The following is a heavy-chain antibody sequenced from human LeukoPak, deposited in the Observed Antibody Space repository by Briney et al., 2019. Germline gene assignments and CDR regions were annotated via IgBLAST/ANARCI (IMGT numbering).Heavy chain of an antibody. CDR2: INPNSGGT. CDR3: ARESKIYYYYYYMDV. CDR1: GYTFTGYY. J-gene: IGHJ6*03. V-gene: IGHV1-2*02. Sequence: ASVKVSYKASGYTFTGYYMHWVRQAPGQGLEWMGWINPNSGGTNYAQKFQGRVTMTRDTSISTAYMELSRLRSDDTAVYYCARESKIYYYYYYMDVWGKGTTVTVSS. D-gene: IGHD4-11*01.